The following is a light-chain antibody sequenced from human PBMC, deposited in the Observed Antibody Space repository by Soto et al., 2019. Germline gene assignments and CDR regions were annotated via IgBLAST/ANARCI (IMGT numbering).Light chain of an antibody. CDR3: ASYAGTKLFV. Sequence: QSALTHPPSASGSPGQSLTISCTGTSSDVGGYNYVSWYQQRPGKAPKLVIYEVTKRPSGVPDRFSGSKSGSTASLTVSGLQADDEAEYYCASYAGTKLFVFGSGTKVTVL. CDR1: SSDVGGYNY. CDR2: EVT. J-gene: IGLJ1*01. V-gene: IGLV2-8*01.